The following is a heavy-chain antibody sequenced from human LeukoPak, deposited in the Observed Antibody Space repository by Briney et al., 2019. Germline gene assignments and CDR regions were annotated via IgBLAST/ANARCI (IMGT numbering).Heavy chain of an antibody. J-gene: IGHJ4*02. CDR2: IYSGGST. D-gene: IGHD4-17*01. CDR1: GFTVSSNY. V-gene: IGHV3-66*01. CDR3: ARVPYGDPIIDY. Sequence: GGSLRLSCAASGFTVSSNYMSWVRQAPGKGLEWVSVIYSGGSTYYADSVKGRFTISRDNSKNTLYLQMNSLRAEDTAVYYCARVPYGDPIIDYWGQGTLVTVSS.